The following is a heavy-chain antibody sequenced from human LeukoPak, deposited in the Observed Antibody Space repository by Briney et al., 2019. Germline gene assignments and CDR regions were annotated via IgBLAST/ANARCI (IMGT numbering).Heavy chain of an antibody. CDR3: ARDGTGAAAGPARGYFDY. J-gene: IGHJ4*02. CDR1: GFTFDDYG. Sequence: PGGSLRLSCAASGFTFDDYGMSWVRQAPGKGLEWVSGINWNGGSTGYADSVKGRFTISRDNAKNSLHLQMNSLRAEDTALYYCARDGTGAAAGPARGYFDYWGQGTLVTVSS. CDR2: INWNGGST. V-gene: IGHV3-20*04. D-gene: IGHD6-13*01.